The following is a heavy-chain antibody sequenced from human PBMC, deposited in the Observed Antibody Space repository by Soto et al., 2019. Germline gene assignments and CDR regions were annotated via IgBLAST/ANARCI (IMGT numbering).Heavy chain of an antibody. D-gene: IGHD3-10*01. CDR3: ARENNVLPGGYFDY. CDR2: IHNSGST. Sequence: QLQLQESGSGLVKPSQTLSLTCAVSGGSISSGGYSWSWIRQPPGKGLEWIGYIHNSGSTYYNPSLKSRVTISVDRSKNQCSLKLGSVTAADTAVYYCARENNVLPGGYFDYWGQGTLVTVSS. V-gene: IGHV4-30-2*01. J-gene: IGHJ4*02. CDR1: GGSISSGGYS.